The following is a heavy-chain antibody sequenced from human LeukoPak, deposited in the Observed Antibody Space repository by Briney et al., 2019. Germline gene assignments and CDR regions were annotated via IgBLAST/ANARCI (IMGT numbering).Heavy chain of an antibody. J-gene: IGHJ4*02. CDR2: IHRSGSP. D-gene: IGHD1-14*01. Sequence: SETLSLTCTVSLDSTTSNFWSWVRQPPGKGLEWIGEIHRSGSPDYNPSLQSRVTISIDRSRNQIVLELSSVTAADTAFYYCAREILGGFNPGAYWGQGTLVTVSS. CDR3: AREILGGFNPGAY. V-gene: IGHV4-4*02. CDR1: LDSTTSNF.